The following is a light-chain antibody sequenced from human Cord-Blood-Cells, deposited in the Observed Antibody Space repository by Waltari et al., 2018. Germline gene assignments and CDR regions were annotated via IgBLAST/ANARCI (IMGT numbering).Light chain of an antibody. CDR1: SSNIGNNY. V-gene: IGLV1-51*01. J-gene: IGLJ3*02. CDR3: GTWDSSLGAGV. CDR2: DNN. Sequence: QSVLTQPPSVSAAPGQKVTISCSGSSSNIGNNYVSWYQQLPGTAPKLLIYDNNKRPSGIPDRFSVSKSGTSATLGITELQTGDEADYYCGTWDSSLGAGVFGGGTKLTVL.